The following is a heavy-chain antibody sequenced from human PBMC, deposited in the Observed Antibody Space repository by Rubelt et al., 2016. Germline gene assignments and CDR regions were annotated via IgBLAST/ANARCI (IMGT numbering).Heavy chain of an antibody. D-gene: IGHD1-1*01. J-gene: IGHJ5*02. V-gene: IGHV1-18*01. CDR3: ARDTYGTGRNNWFDP. CDR2: ISAKNGKT. CDR1: GYAFNSYG. Sequence: SSGEVKKPGASVKVSCKASGYAFNSYGISWVRQAPGQGLEWMGWISAKNGKTDYAQRVQGRVTMTTDTSTSTAYMELSSPTSDDTAMYYCARDTYGTGRNNWFDPWGQGTLVTVSP.